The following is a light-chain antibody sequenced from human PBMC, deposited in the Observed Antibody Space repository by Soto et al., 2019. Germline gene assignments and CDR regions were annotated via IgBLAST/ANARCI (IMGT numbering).Light chain of an antibody. J-gene: IGKJ1*01. CDR3: QQYYSYPRT. CDR1: QGISSY. Sequence: AIRMTQSPSSFSASTGDRVTISCRASQGISSYLAWYQQKPGKAPKLRIYAASTLQSGVPSRFSGSGSGTDFTLTISCLQSADFATYYCQQYYSYPRTFGQGTKVEIK. V-gene: IGKV1-8*01. CDR2: AAS.